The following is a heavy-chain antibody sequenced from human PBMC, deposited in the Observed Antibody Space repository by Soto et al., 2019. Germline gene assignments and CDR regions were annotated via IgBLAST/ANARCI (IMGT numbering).Heavy chain of an antibody. CDR1: GGSISSGGYY. Sequence: PSETLSLTCTVSGGSISSGGYYWSWIRQHPGKGLEWIGYIYYSGSTYYNPSLKSRVTISVDTSKNQFSLKLSSVTAADTAVYYCASQKTYYYDSSGYYESYWGQGTLVTVSS. CDR2: IYYSGST. V-gene: IGHV4-31*03. D-gene: IGHD3-22*01. CDR3: ASQKTYYYDSSGYYESY. J-gene: IGHJ4*02.